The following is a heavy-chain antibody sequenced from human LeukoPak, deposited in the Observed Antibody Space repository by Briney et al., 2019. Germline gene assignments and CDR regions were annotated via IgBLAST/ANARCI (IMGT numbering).Heavy chain of an antibody. Sequence: PGRSLRLSCAASGFTFDDYAMHWVRQPPGKVLEWVSGISWNSGSIGYADSVKGRFTISRDNAKNSLYLQMNSLRAEDTALYYCAKGYDSSGYYDAFDIWGQGTMVTVSS. CDR2: ISWNSGSI. J-gene: IGHJ3*02. CDR1: GFTFDDYA. D-gene: IGHD3-22*01. V-gene: IGHV3-9*01. CDR3: AKGYDSSGYYDAFDI.